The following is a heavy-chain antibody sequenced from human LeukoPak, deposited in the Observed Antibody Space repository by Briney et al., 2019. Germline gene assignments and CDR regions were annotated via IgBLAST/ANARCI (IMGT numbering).Heavy chain of an antibody. Sequence: GGSLRLSCAASGFTFSSYAMSWVRQAPGKGLEWVAFIRYDGSNKYYADSVKGRFTISRDNSKNTLYLQMNSLRAEDTAVYYCATSSTARGGTDYWGQGTLVTVSS. J-gene: IGHJ4*02. V-gene: IGHV3-30*02. CDR2: IRYDGSNK. D-gene: IGHD2-2*01. CDR1: GFTFSSYA. CDR3: ATSSTARGGTDY.